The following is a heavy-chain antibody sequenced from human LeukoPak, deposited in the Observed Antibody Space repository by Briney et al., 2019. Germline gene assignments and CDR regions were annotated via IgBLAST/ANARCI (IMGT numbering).Heavy chain of an antibody. CDR3: ARGSLTSSIVARTIYFDY. Sequence: GGSLRLSCAASGFTFSSYSMNWVRQAPGKGLEWVSSISSSSSYIYYADSVKGRFTISRDNAKNSLYLQMNSLRAEDTAVYYCARGSLTSSIVARTIYFDYWGQGTLVTVSS. D-gene: IGHD6-6*01. CDR2: ISSSSSYI. V-gene: IGHV3-21*01. J-gene: IGHJ4*02. CDR1: GFTFSSYS.